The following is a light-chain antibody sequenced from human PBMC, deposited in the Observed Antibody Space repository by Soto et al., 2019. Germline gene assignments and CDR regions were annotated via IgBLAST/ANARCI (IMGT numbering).Light chain of an antibody. J-gene: IGKJ4*01. Sequence: EIVLTQSPGTLSLSPVERATLSCRASQSVSSSYLAWYQQRPGQSPRLLIYGASSRTTGVPDRFSGSGSGTDFTLTIRSLQPEDFATYYCQQSYTAPLTFGGGTKVDIK. CDR3: QQSYTAPLT. V-gene: IGKV3-20*01. CDR1: QSVSSSY. CDR2: GAS.